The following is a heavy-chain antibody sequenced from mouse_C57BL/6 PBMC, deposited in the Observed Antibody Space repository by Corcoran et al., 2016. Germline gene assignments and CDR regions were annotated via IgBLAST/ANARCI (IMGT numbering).Heavy chain of an antibody. CDR2: INTYSGVP. CDR3: ARHGYYGSSYVRYFDV. J-gene: IGHJ1*03. V-gene: IGHV9-3*01. CDR1: GYTFTTYG. D-gene: IGHD1-1*01. Sequence: QIQLVQSGPELKKPGETVKISCKASGYTFTTYGMSWVKQAPGKGLKWMGWINTYSGVPTYADDFKGRFAFSLETSASTAYLQINNLKNEDTATYVCARHGYYGSSYVRYFDVWGTGTTVTVSS.